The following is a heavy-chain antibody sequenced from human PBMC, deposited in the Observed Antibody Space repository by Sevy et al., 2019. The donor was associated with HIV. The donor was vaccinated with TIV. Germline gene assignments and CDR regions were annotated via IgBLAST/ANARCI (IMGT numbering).Heavy chain of an antibody. CDR2: ISPNGATS. V-gene: IGHV3-23*01. Sequence: GESLKISCEVSGFTFGYFAMSWVRQAPGKGLKWVSGISPNGATSHYAASVRGRFTISRDNSKNRMYLQMSSLRAEDTAQYYCAKDTSGWYDALDQWGQGTLVTVSS. CDR1: GFTFGYFA. D-gene: IGHD6-19*01. CDR3: AKDTSGWYDALDQ. J-gene: IGHJ4*02.